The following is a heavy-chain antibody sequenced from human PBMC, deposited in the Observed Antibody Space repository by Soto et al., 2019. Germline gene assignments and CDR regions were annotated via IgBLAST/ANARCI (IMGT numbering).Heavy chain of an antibody. V-gene: IGHV3-30*18. D-gene: IGHD3-22*01. Sequence: ESGGGVVQPGRSLRLSCEASGFIFRDYGMHWVRQAPGKGLEWVALISYDGTKKNYADSVRGRFTISRDDSKNTLYLQMNNLRAEDTALYYCAKDRATYYYDSSDYFYYFGMDLWGQGTTVTVSS. J-gene: IGHJ6*02. CDR1: GFIFRDYG. CDR2: ISYDGTKK. CDR3: AKDRATYYYDSSDYFYYFGMDL.